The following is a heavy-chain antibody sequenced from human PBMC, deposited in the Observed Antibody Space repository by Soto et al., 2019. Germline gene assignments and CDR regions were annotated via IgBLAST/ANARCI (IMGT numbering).Heavy chain of an antibody. J-gene: IGHJ4*02. CDR1: GFFFRDFG. CDR3: ARDSWLIAAAVPFDY. D-gene: IGHD6-13*01. CDR2: IWYDGSNT. V-gene: IGHV3-33*01. Sequence: GGSLRLSCVAPGFFFRDFGMHWVRQAPGKGLEWVSVIWYDGSNTYQGESVKGRFTMSRDISKNTLYLQMNSLRAEDTAVYYCARDSWLIAAAVPFDYWGQGTLVTVSS.